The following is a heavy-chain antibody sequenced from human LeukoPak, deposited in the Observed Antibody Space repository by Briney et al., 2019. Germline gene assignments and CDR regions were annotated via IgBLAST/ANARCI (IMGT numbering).Heavy chain of an antibody. CDR3: ARDRSAYDSSGYYYHYYYYMDV. D-gene: IGHD3-22*01. CDR1: GFTVSSNY. Sequence: GGSLRLSCAASGFTVSSNYMSWVRQAPGKGLEWVSVIYSGSSTYYADSVKGRFTISRDNSKNTLYLQMNSLRAEDTAVYYCARDRSAYDSSGYYYHYYYYMDVWGKGTTVTVSS. J-gene: IGHJ6*03. V-gene: IGHV3-66*02. CDR2: IYSGSST.